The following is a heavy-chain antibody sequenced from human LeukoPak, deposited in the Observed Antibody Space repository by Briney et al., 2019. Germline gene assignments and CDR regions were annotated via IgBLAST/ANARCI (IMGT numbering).Heavy chain of an antibody. D-gene: IGHD3-16*01. CDR2: IRSKANSYAT. V-gene: IGHV3-73*01. CDR1: GFTFSGSA. CDR3: TRPIQGLYEGPRFDP. Sequence: GGSLKLSCAASGFTFSGSAMHWVRKASGKGLEWVGRIRSKANSYATAYAASVKGRFTISRDDSKNTAYLQMNSLKTEDTAVYYCTRPIQGLYEGPRFDPWGQGTLVTVSS. J-gene: IGHJ5*02.